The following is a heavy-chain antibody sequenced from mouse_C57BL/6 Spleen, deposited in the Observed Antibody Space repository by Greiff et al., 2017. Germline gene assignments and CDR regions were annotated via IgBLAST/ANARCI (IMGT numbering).Heavy chain of an antibody. CDR1: GFNIKDYY. J-gene: IGHJ2*01. Sequence: EVKLQESGAELVRPGASVKLSCTASGFNIKDYYMHWVKQRPEQGLEWIGRIDPEDGDTEYAPEFQGKATMTADTSSNTAYLQLSSLTSEDTAVYYCTTRPYDYDDYFDYWGQGTTLTVSS. CDR2: IDPEDGDT. V-gene: IGHV14-1*01. D-gene: IGHD2-4*01. CDR3: TTRPYDYDDYFDY.